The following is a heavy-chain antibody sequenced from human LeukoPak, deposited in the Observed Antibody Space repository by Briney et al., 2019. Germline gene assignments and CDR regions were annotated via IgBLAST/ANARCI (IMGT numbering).Heavy chain of an antibody. V-gene: IGHV3-23*01. D-gene: IGHD1-26*01. Sequence: PGGSLRLSCAASGFTFSSYAMSWVRQAPGKGLEWVSAISGSGGSTYYADSVKGRFTISRDNSKNTLYLQMNSLRAEDTAVYYCAKDLRWVGATDPIDYWGQGTLVTVSS. J-gene: IGHJ4*02. CDR1: GFTFSSYA. CDR2: ISGSGGST. CDR3: AKDLRWVGATDPIDY.